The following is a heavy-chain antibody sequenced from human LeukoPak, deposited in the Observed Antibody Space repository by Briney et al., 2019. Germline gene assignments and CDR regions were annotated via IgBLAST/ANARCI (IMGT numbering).Heavy chain of an antibody. V-gene: IGHV1-8*03. CDR1: GYTFTSYD. D-gene: IGHD6-13*01. J-gene: IGHJ5*02. CDR3: ARARSSSWYRPKLSWFDP. CDR2: MDPNSGNT. Sequence: ASVKVSCKASGYTFTSYDINWVRQATGQGLEWMGWMDPNSGNTGYAQKFQGRVTITRNTSISTAYMELSSLRSEDTAVYYCARARSSSWYRPKLSWFDPWGQGTLVTVSS.